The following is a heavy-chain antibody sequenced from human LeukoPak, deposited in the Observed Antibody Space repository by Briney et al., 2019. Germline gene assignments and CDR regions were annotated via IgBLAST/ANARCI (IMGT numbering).Heavy chain of an antibody. Sequence: SETLSLTCTVSGYSISSGYYWGWIRQPPGKGLEWIGSIYHSGSTYYSPSLKSRVSISIDTSKNQFSLNLSSVTAADTAIYSCARVHSWSGPDFWGQGTQVTVSS. J-gene: IGHJ4*02. D-gene: IGHD3-3*01. V-gene: IGHV4-38-2*02. CDR3: ARVHSWSGPDF. CDR2: IYHSGST. CDR1: GYSISSGYY.